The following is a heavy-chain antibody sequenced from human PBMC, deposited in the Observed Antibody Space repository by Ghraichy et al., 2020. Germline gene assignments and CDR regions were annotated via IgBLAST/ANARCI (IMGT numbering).Heavy chain of an antibody. CDR3: AKLNWGQRGLDV. D-gene: IGHD7-27*01. Sequence: SQTLSLTCTVSGGSVSNYYWSWIRQSPGKGLEWIGYFYSNGPSAYNPSLESRVTMSIDTSTNQFSLKLTSVTASDTAVYYCAKLNWGQRGLDVWGHGTLVTVSS. V-gene: IGHV4-59*02. CDR2: FYSNGPS. J-gene: IGHJ2*01. CDR1: GGSVSNYY.